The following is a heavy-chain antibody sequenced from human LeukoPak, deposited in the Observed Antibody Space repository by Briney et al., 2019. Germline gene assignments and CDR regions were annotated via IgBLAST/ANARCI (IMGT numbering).Heavy chain of an antibody. CDR2: ISHDGSSQ. D-gene: IGHD2-15*01. V-gene: IGHV3-30*18. Sequence: PGRSLRLSCAASGFTFSTYGIHWVRQAPGRGLEWVAIISHDGSSQFFIDSVRGRFTISRDNSKNTVYLQMNSLRPEDTAVYYCAKPQRDCYGGRCSLRALDLWGQGTLVTVSS. J-gene: IGHJ5*02. CDR1: GFTFSTYG. CDR3: AKPQRDCYGGRCSLRALDL.